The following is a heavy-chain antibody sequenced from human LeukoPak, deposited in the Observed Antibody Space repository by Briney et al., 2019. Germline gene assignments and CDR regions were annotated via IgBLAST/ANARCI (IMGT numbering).Heavy chain of an antibody. V-gene: IGHV3-43D*03. J-gene: IGHJ4*02. CDR1: GFTFDDYA. D-gene: IGHD3-22*01. CDR3: AKDTNYDSSGYPDY. CDR2: ISWDGGST. Sequence: PGGSPRLSCAASGFTFDDYAMHWVRQAPGKGLEWVSLISWDGGSTYYADSVKGRFTISRDNSKNSLYLQMNSLRAEDTALYYCAKDTNYDSSGYPDYWGQGTLVTVSS.